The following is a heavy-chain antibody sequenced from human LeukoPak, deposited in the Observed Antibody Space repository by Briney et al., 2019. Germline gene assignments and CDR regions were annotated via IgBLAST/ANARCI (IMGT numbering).Heavy chain of an antibody. J-gene: IGHJ4*02. D-gene: IGHD3-22*01. CDR2: IYYTGST. V-gene: IGHV4-59*08. CDR1: GGSISTYY. CDR3: ARQVDSRGYYYAY. Sequence: PSETLSLTCTASGGSISTYYWSWIRQPPGKGLEWIGYIYYTGSTSYNPSLKSRVTLSVDTSKRQFSLKLNSVTAADAAVYYCARQVDSRGYYYAYWGQGILVTVSS.